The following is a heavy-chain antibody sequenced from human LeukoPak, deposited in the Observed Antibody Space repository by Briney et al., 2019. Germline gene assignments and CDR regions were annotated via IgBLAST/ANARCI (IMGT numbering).Heavy chain of an antibody. J-gene: IGHJ4*02. Sequence: SETLSLTCTVSGGPIGDYYWSWIRQPPGKGLEWIGYSYYTGVTNYNPSLKSRVSISVDTSKKHFSLNLTSVTTADTAVYYCARLHLDYLDYWGQGAVVTVSS. V-gene: IGHV4-59*01. CDR3: ARLHLDYLDY. CDR2: SYYTGVT. CDR1: GGPIGDYY.